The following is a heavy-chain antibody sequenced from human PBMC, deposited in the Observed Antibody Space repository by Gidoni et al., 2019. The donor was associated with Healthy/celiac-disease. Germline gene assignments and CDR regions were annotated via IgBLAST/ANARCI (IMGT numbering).Heavy chain of an antibody. Sequence: QVQLQESGPGLVKPAGTLSLTCAVSGGSISSSNWWRWVRQPPGKGLEWIGEIYHRGSTNYNPSLQSRVTISVDKSKNQFSLKLSSVTAADTAVYYCARDPRDYYGSGSSYYFDYWGQGTLVTVSS. J-gene: IGHJ4*02. D-gene: IGHD3-10*01. V-gene: IGHV4-4*02. CDR3: ARDPRDYYGSGSSYYFDY. CDR2: IYHRGST. CDR1: GGSISSSNW.